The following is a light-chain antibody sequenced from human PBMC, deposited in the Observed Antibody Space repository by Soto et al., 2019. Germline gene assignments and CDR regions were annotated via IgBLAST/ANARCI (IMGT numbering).Light chain of an antibody. CDR2: AAS. Sequence: DIQMTQSPSSLSASVGDRVTIACRANQVIGKDLHWYQQKPGKAPKRLIYAASSLQSGVPSRFSGSGSGTEFTLTISSLQPEDFAIYYCLQHNSYPWTFGRGTKVDIK. CDR3: LQHNSYPWT. J-gene: IGKJ1*01. V-gene: IGKV1-17*01. CDR1: QVIGKD.